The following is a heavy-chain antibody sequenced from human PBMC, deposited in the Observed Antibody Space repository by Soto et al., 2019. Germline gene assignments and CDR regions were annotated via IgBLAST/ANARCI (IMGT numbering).Heavy chain of an antibody. J-gene: IGHJ4*02. CDR3: ARDSHDYGDSRQAY. V-gene: IGHV3-30-3*01. CDR2: ISYDGSNK. Sequence: QVQLVDSGGGVVQPGRSLRLSCAASGFTFSSYAMHWVRQAPGKGLEWVAVISYDGSNKYYADSVQGRFTISRDNSKNTLYLQMNSLRAEDTAVYYCARDSHDYGDSRQAYWGQGTLVTVSS. D-gene: IGHD4-17*01. CDR1: GFTFSSYA.